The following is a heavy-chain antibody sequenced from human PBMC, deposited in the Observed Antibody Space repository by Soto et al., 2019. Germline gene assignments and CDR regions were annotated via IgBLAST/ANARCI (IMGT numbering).Heavy chain of an antibody. D-gene: IGHD3-22*01. CDR3: TRDYYDSSGYYPKFDY. CDR1: GYTFNKYP. J-gene: IGHJ4*02. CDR2: INAGDGNT. Sequence: ASVKVSCKASGYTFNKYPMHWVRQAPGQGLEWMGWINAGDGNTKYSPNFQGRVTITKDTSASTVYMELSSLRSEDTAVYFCTRDYYDSSGYYPKFDYWGQGTLVTVSS. V-gene: IGHV1-3*01.